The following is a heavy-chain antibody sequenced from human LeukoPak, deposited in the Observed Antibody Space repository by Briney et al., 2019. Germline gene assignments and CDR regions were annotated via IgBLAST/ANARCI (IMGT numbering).Heavy chain of an antibody. Sequence: SETLSLTCTVSGCSVSSYYWSWIRQPPGKGLEWIGYIYYSGSTCYNPSLKSRVTISVDTSKNQFSLKLSSVTAADTAVYYCARDKYYYDSSVDYYYMDVWGKGTTVTISS. CDR3: ARDKYYYDSSVDYYYMDV. D-gene: IGHD3-22*01. V-gene: IGHV4-59*02. J-gene: IGHJ6*03. CDR2: IYYSGST. CDR1: GCSVSSYY.